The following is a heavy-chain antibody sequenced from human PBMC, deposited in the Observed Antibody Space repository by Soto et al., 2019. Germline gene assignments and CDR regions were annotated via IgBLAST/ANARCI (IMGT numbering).Heavy chain of an antibody. J-gene: IGHJ6*02. Sequence: GGSLRLSCAASGFTFSSYAMHWVRQAPGKGLEWVAVISYDGSNKYYADSVKGRFTVSRDNSKNTLYLQMNSLRAKDTAVYYCARDQGATYYDFWSGYPRRYGMDVWGQGTTVTVSS. V-gene: IGHV3-30-3*01. CDR3: ARDQGATYYDFWSGYPRRYGMDV. CDR1: GFTFSSYA. CDR2: ISYDGSNK. D-gene: IGHD3-3*01.